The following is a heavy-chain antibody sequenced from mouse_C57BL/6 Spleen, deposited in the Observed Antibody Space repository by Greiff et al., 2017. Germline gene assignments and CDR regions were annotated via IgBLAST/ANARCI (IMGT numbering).Heavy chain of an antibody. J-gene: IGHJ3*01. V-gene: IGHV1-52*01. CDR3: ARDSSGYVAY. D-gene: IGHD3-2*02. Sequence: QVQLQQPGAELVRPGSSVKLSCKASGYTFTSYWMHWVKQRPIQGLEWIGNIDPSDSETHYNQKFKDKATFAVDKSSSTAYMQLSSLTSEASAVYYCARDSSGYVAYWGQGTLVTVSA. CDR2: IDPSDSET. CDR1: GYTFTSYW.